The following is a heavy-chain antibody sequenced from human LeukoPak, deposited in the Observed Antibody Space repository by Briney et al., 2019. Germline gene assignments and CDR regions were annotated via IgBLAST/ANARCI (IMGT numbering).Heavy chain of an antibody. Sequence: GGPLRLSCAASGFIVSNMYMSWVRQAPGKGLEWVSVIYSGSTIYYADSVKGRFTISRDNAKNSLYLQMNSLRAEDTAVYYCARGEPGTRDAFDIWGQGTMVTVSS. V-gene: IGHV3-66*01. CDR3: ARGEPGTRDAFDI. CDR1: GFIVSNMY. J-gene: IGHJ3*02. CDR2: IYSGSTI. D-gene: IGHD1-1*01.